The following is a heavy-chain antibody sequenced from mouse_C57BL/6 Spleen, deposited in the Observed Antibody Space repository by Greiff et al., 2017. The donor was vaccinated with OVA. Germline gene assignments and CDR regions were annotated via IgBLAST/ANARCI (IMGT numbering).Heavy chain of an antibody. V-gene: IGHV1-80*01. J-gene: IGHJ4*01. CDR1: GYAFSSYW. CDR3: ARGGGTGAMDY. D-gene: IGHD3-3*01. CDR2: IYPGDGDT. Sequence: QVQLKESGAELVKPGASVKISCKASGYAFSSYWMNWVKQRPGKGLEWIGQIYPGDGDTNYNGKFKGKATLTADKSSSTAYMQLSSLTSEDSAVYFCARGGGTGAMDYWGQGTSVTVSS.